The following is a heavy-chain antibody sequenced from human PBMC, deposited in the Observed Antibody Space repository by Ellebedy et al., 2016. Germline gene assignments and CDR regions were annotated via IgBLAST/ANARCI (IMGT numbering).Heavy chain of an antibody. CDR2: INPNGGGT. CDR1: GYSFTSYH. D-gene: IGHD1-7*01. Sequence: ASVKVSCKASGYSFTSYHIHWVRQAPGQGLEWMGLINPNGGGTDYAQKFQGRVIMTSDTSTSTVHMELSSLRPEDTAIYYCARNLAGTTGNWFDPWGQGTQITVSS. J-gene: IGHJ5*02. V-gene: IGHV1-46*01. CDR3: ARNLAGTTGNWFDP.